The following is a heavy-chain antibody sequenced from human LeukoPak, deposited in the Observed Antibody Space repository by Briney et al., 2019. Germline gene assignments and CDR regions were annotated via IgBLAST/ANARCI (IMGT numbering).Heavy chain of an antibody. V-gene: IGHV3-11*04. D-gene: IGHD3-22*01. J-gene: IGHJ4*02. Sequence: GGSLRLSCASGFTFSDYYMSWIRQAPGKGLEWVSHISSSGSTRYYADSVKGRFTISRDNAKNSLYLQMNSLRAEDTAVYYCARDPAYYYDSSGGGYDYWGQGTLVTVSS. CDR2: ISSSGSTR. CDR1: GFTFSDYY. CDR3: ARDPAYYYDSSGGGYDY.